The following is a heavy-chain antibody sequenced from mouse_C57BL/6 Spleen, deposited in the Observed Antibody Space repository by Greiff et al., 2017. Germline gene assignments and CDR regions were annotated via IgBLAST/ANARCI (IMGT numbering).Heavy chain of an antibody. J-gene: IGHJ2*01. Sequence: QVQLQQPGAELVRPGSSVKLSCKASGYTFTSYWMPWVKQRPIQGLEWIGNIDPSDSDTHYNQKFKDKATLTVDKSSSTAYMQLSSLTSEDSAVYYCARGWNVYFDYWGQGTTLTVSS. V-gene: IGHV1-52*01. CDR2: IDPSDSDT. CDR3: ARGWNVYFDY. D-gene: IGHD1-1*02. CDR1: GYTFTSYW.